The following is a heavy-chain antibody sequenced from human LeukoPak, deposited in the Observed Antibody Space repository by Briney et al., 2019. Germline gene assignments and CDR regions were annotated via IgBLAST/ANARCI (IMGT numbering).Heavy chain of an antibody. CDR2: ISYDESNQ. Sequence: GGSLRHSRAAPGFSFSSYTMRWVRQALRKGLEWVALISYDESNQNYADSVKGRFTISRDNAKNSLYLQMNSLRAEDTAVYYCARDYAVYGGNSNPYFDYWGQGTLVTVSS. CDR3: ARDYAVYGGNSNPYFDY. CDR1: GFSFSSYT. J-gene: IGHJ4*02. D-gene: IGHD4-23*01. V-gene: IGHV3-30-3*01.